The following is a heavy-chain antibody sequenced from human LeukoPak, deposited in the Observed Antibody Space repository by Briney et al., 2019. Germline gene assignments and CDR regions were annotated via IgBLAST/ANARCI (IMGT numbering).Heavy chain of an antibody. J-gene: IGHJ4*02. V-gene: IGHV1-18*01. CDR1: GYTFTSYG. D-gene: IGHD3-16*02. Sequence: GASVKVSCKASGYTFTSYGSSWVRQAPGQGLEWMGWISAYNGNTNYAQKLQGRVTMTTDTSTSTAYMELRSLRSDDTAVYYCARGEYDHIWGSYRYTGREYYFDYWGQGTLVTVSS. CDR2: ISAYNGNT. CDR3: ARGEYDHIWGSYRYTGREYYFDY.